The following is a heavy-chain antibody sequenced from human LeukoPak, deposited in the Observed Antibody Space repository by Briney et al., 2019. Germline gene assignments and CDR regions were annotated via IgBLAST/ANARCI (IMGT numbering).Heavy chain of an antibody. V-gene: IGHV1-18*01. CDR3: ARDIDMEYYYDSSGYAALDY. CDR2: ISAYNGNT. J-gene: IGHJ4*02. CDR1: GYTFTSYG. Sequence: GASVKVSCKASGYTFTSYGISWVRQAPGQGLEWMGWISAYNGNTNYAQKLQGRVTMTTDTSTSTAYMELRSLRSDDTAVYYCARDIDMEYYYDSSGYAALDYWGQGTLVTVSS. D-gene: IGHD3-22*01.